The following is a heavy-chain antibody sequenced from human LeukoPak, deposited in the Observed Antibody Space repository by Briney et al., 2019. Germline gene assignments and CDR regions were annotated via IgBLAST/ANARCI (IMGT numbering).Heavy chain of an antibody. CDR3: ASVVRGADYYYYGMDV. J-gene: IGHJ6*02. D-gene: IGHD3-10*01. V-gene: IGHV1-3*01. CDR2: INAGNGNT. Sequence: ASVKVSCKASGYTFTSYAMHWVRQAPGQRLEWMGWINAGNGNTKYSQKFQGRVTITRDTSASTAYMELSSLRSEDTAVDYCASVVRGADYYYYGMDVWGQGTTVTVSS. CDR1: GYTFTSYA.